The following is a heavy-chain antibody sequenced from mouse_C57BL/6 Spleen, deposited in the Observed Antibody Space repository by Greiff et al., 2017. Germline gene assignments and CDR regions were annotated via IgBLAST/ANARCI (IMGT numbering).Heavy chain of an antibody. Sequence: VQLQQSGAELVKPGASVKLSCKASGYTFTSYWMHWVKQRPGQGLEWIGMIHPNSGSTNYNEKFKSKATLTVDKSSSTAYMQLSSLTSEDSAVYYCARSGTDSPEAWFAYWGQGTLVTVSA. CDR1: GYTFTSYW. D-gene: IGHD3-3*01. CDR2: IHPNSGST. CDR3: ARSGTDSPEAWFAY. V-gene: IGHV1-64*01. J-gene: IGHJ3*01.